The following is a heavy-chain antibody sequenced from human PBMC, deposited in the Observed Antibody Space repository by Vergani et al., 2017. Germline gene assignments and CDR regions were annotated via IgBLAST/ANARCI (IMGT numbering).Heavy chain of an antibody. Sequence: QVQLVESGGGVVQPGRSLRLSCAASGFTFSDYYMSWIRQAPGKGLEWVSYISSSSSYTNYADSVKGRFTISRDNAKNSLYLQMNSLRAEDTAVYYCARDKWETLYYYYGMDVWGQGTTVTVSS. V-gene: IGHV3-11*05. CDR1: GFTFSDYY. D-gene: IGHD1-26*01. J-gene: IGHJ6*02. CDR3: ARDKWETLYYYYGMDV. CDR2: ISSSSSYT.